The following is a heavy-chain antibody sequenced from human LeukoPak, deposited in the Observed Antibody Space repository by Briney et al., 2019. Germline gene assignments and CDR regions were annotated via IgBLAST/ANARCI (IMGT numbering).Heavy chain of an antibody. J-gene: IGHJ4*02. CDR3: AKDGGYCSSTSCYTIMFDY. D-gene: IGHD2-2*02. Sequence: PGGSLRLSCAASGFTFSSYAMSWVRQAPGKGLEWVSAISGSGGSTYYADSVKGRFTISRDNSKNTLYLQINGLRAEDTAVYYCAKDGGYCSSTSCYTIMFDYWGQGTLVTVSS. V-gene: IGHV3-23*01. CDR2: ISGSGGST. CDR1: GFTFSSYA.